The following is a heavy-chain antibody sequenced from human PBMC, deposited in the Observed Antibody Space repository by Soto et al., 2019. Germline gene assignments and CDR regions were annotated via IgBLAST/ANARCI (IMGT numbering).Heavy chain of an antibody. Sequence: SVKVSCKASGGTFSSYTISWVRQAPGQGLEWMGRIIPILGIANYAQKFQGRVTITADKSTSTAYMELSSLRSEDTAVYYCARESRGQYYYDSSGYYPASGFDYWGQGTLVTVSS. D-gene: IGHD3-22*01. CDR2: IIPILGIA. J-gene: IGHJ4*02. CDR3: ARESRGQYYYDSSGYYPASGFDY. V-gene: IGHV1-69*04. CDR1: GGTFSSYT.